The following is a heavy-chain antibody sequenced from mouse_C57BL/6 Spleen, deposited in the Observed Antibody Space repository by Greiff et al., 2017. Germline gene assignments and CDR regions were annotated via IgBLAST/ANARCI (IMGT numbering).Heavy chain of an antibody. CDR2: IWSGGST. CDR3: AIHYYGSSWSYAMDY. V-gene: IGHV2-4*01. CDR1: GFSLTSYG. J-gene: IGHJ4*01. Sequence: VQLQQSGPGLVQPSQSLSITCTVSGFSLTSYGVHWVRQPPGKGLEWLGVIWSGGSTDYYAALISRLSISKDNSKSQVSFKLNRLQADDTAIYYCAIHYYGSSWSYAMDYWGQGTSVTVSS. D-gene: IGHD1-1*01.